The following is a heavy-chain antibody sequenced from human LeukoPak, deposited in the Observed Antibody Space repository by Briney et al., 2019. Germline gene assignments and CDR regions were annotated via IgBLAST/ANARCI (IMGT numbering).Heavy chain of an antibody. Sequence: GGSLRLSCAASGFTFSSYAMSWVRQAPGKGLEWVSGISGSGDSIYYADSVKGRFTISRDNFKNTLYLQMNSLRAEDTALYYCAKSFNCGGDCWSYFDYWGQGTLVTVSS. D-gene: IGHD2-21*02. CDR2: ISGSGDSI. J-gene: IGHJ4*02. CDR1: GFTFSSYA. CDR3: AKSFNCGGDCWSYFDY. V-gene: IGHV3-23*01.